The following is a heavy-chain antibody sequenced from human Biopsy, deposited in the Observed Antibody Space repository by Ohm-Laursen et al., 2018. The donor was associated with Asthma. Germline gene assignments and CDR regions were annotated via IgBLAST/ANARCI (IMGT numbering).Heavy chain of an antibody. CDR1: RFTFTNAW. V-gene: IGHV3-15*01. Sequence: ASRFTFTNAWMTWVRLAPGKGLEWVALIKSKTDGGTTDYAAPVKGRFSISRDDSKNTLYLQMNSLKTEDTAVYYCTTWFDSLDSWGQGTLVTVSS. D-gene: IGHD3-10*01. CDR3: TTWFDSLDS. CDR2: IKSKTDGGTT. J-gene: IGHJ4*02.